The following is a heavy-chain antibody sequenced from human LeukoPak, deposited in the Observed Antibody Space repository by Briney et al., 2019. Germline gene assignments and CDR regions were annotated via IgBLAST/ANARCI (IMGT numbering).Heavy chain of an antibody. CDR1: GYTFPGFG. CDR3: ARAPGYCSSTSCYWSDH. J-gene: IGHJ4*02. Sequence: ASVEVSCKASGYTFPGFGISWVRQAPGQGLEWMGWISAYNGNTNYAQKLQGRVTMTTDTSTSTAYMELRSLRSDDTAVYYCARAPGYCSSTSCYWSDHWGQGTLVTVSS. V-gene: IGHV1-18*01. D-gene: IGHD2-2*01. CDR2: ISAYNGNT.